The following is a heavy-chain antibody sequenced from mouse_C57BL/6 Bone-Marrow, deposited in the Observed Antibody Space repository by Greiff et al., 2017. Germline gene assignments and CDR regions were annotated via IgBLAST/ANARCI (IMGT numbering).Heavy chain of an antibody. Sequence: QVQLQQSGAELARPGASVKLSCQASGYTFTSYGISWVKQRTGQGLEWIGEIYPRSGNTYYNEKFKGKATLTADKSSSTAYMELRSLTSEDSAVYFCERESDYGYDEGFAYWGQGALVTVSA. V-gene: IGHV1-81*01. CDR1: GYTFTSYG. J-gene: IGHJ3*01. CDR2: IYPRSGNT. CDR3: ERESDYGYDEGFAY. D-gene: IGHD2-2*01.